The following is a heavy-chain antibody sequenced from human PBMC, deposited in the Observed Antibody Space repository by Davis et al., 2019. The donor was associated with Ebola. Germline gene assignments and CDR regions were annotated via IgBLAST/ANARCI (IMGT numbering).Heavy chain of an antibody. D-gene: IGHD5-12*01. J-gene: IGHJ3*02. CDR2: IIPILGIA. Sequence: AASVKVSCMASGGTFSSYTISWVRQAPGQGLEWMGRIIPILGIANYAQKFQGRVTITADKSTSTAYMELSSLRSEDTAVYYCARDVDRRGYAGDAFDIWGQGTMVTVSS. V-gene: IGHV1-69*10. CDR1: GGTFSSYT. CDR3: ARDVDRRGYAGDAFDI.